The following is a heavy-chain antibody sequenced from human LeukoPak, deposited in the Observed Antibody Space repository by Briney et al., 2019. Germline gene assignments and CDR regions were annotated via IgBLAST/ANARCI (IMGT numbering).Heavy chain of an antibody. Sequence: GGSLRLSCAASGFTFISYSMTWVRQAPGKGLEWVSSISSSSSYIYYADSVKGRFTISRDNAKNSLYLQMNSLRAEDTAVYYCARGREGFPFDPWGQGTLVTVSS. CDR2: ISSSSSYI. J-gene: IGHJ5*02. CDR3: ARGREGFPFDP. CDR1: GFTFISYS. V-gene: IGHV3-21*01.